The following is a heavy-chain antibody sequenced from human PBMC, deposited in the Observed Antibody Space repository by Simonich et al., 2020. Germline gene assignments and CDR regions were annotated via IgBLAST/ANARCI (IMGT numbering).Heavy chain of an antibody. V-gene: IGHV1-18*01. Sequence: QVQLVQSGAEVKKPGASVKVSCKASGYTFTSYGISWGRQAPRQGRGWMGWISAYNGNTNYAQKLQGRVTITTDTSTSTAYMELRSLRSDDTAVYYCARSTTGTTAFDIWGQGTMVTVSS. CDR2: ISAYNGNT. D-gene: IGHD1-1*01. CDR1: GYTFTSYG. J-gene: IGHJ3*02. CDR3: ARSTTGTTAFDI.